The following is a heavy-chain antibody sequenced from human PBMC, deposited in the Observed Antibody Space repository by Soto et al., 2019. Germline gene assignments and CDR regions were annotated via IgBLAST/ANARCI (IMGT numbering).Heavy chain of an antibody. CDR3: ARVAPYYSNPTFDY. CDR1: GFTFSSYS. J-gene: IGHJ4*02. D-gene: IGHD4-4*01. Sequence: GGSLRLSCAASGFTFSSYSMNWVRQAPGKGLEWVSYISTSSSTIYYADSVKGRFTISGDNAKNSLYLQMNSLRAEDTAVYYCARVAPYYSNPTFDYWGQGTLVTVSS. CDR2: ISTSSSTI. V-gene: IGHV3-48*04.